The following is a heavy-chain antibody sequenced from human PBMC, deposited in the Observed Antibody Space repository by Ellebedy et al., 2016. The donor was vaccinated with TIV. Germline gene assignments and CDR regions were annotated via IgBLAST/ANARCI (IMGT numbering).Heavy chain of an antibody. CDR2: ISGRGEST. CDR3: ATRGHSIGWFAD. V-gene: IGHV3-23*01. J-gene: IGHJ5*02. D-gene: IGHD3-22*01. CDR1: GFIFSDYA. Sequence: PGGSLRLSCATSGFIFSDYAISWVRPPPGKGLEWVATISGRGESTFAADSVKGRFTISRDFSKRTVYLQMNSLRVEDTDVYFCATRGHSIGWFADWGQGTLVTVSS.